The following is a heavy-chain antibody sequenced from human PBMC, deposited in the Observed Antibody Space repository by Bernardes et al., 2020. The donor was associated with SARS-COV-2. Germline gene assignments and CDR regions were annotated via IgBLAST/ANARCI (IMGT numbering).Heavy chain of an antibody. D-gene: IGHD6-13*01. V-gene: IGHV4-39*01. CDR3: ARRQLGNWFDP. J-gene: IGHJ5*02. CDR1: GGSISSSSYY. CDR2: IYYSGST. Sequence: SETLSLTCTVSGGSISSSSYYWGWIRQPPGKGLEWIGSIYYSGSTYYNPSLKSRVTISVDTSKNQFSLKLSSVTAADTAVYYCARRQLGNWFDPWGQGTLVTVSS.